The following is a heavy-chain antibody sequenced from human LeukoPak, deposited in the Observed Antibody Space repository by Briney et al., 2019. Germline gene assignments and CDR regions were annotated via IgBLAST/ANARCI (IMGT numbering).Heavy chain of an antibody. CDR2: IFPADSDT. Sequence: GEPLNISCQGSGSPFSTYWIHWVRQLHGKGLEWMGIIFPADSDTRYSPSFQGQVTISADKSISTAYLEWSSLKASDTGIYYCARRRRYDFHLEFWGQGTLGTVSS. J-gene: IGHJ4*01. D-gene: IGHD3-3*01. CDR1: GSPFSTYW. V-gene: IGHV5-51*01. CDR3: ARRRRYDFHLEF.